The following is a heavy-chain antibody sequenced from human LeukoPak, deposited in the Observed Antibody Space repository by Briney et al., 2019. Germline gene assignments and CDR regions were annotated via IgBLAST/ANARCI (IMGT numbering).Heavy chain of an antibody. CDR1: GFTFSSYA. D-gene: IGHD3-22*01. Sequence: GGSLRLSCAASGFTFSSYAMSWVRQAPGKGLEWVSAISGSGGSTYYADSVKGRFTISRDNSKNTLYLQMNSLRAEDTAVYYCAKDRTASPKIVVVINSPSDYWGLGTLVTVSS. J-gene: IGHJ4*02. V-gene: IGHV3-23*01. CDR3: AKDRTASPKIVVVINSPSDY. CDR2: ISGSGGST.